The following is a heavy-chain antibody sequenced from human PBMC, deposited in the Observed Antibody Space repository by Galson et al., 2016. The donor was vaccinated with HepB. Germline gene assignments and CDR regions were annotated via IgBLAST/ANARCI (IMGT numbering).Heavy chain of an antibody. Sequence: SLRLSCAASGFTFSSYTMVWVRQAPGKGLKYISSINNNGDTTNYANSVKGRFTISRDNSKNTLFLQMSSLRPEDTAIYYCVKAGGLTHSHWYFDVWGRGTLVTVSS. J-gene: IGHJ2*01. CDR3: VKAGGLTHSHWYFDV. D-gene: IGHD2-15*01. CDR2: INNNGDTT. CDR1: GFTFSSYT. V-gene: IGHV3-64D*06.